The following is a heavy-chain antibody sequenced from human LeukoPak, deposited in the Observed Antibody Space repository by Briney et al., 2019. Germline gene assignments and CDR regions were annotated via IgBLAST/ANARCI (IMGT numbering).Heavy chain of an antibody. Sequence: GESLKISCKGSGYSFPNYWIGWVRQMPGNGPEWMGIIYPGDSDTRYSPSFQGQVTISADKSISTAYLQWSSLKASDTAMYYCARHGVLRYFDWSTQSYYFDYWGQGTLVTVSS. J-gene: IGHJ4*02. CDR2: IYPGDSDT. CDR3: ARHGVLRYFDWSTQSYYFDY. CDR1: GYSFPNYW. D-gene: IGHD3-9*01. V-gene: IGHV5-51*01.